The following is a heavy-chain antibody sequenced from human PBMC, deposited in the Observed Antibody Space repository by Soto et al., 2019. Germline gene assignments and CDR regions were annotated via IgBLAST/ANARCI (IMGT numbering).Heavy chain of an antibody. V-gene: IGHV4-59*01. CDR3: AREDHGSSRAYYMDV. CDR2: IYYSGST. CDR1: GGSISSYY. J-gene: IGHJ6*03. D-gene: IGHD6-13*01. Sequence: QVQLQESGPGLVKPSETLSLTCTVSGGSISSYYWSWIRQPPGKGLEWIGYIYYSGSTNYNPSLKSRVTISVDTSKNQFSLKLSSVTAADTAVYYCAREDHGSSRAYYMDVWGKGTTVTVSS.